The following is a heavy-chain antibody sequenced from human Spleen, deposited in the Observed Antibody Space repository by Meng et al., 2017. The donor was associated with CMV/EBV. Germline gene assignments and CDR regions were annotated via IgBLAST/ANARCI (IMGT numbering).Heavy chain of an antibody. CDR3: AKDGDVGSGRLRIRYFDL. V-gene: IGHV3-23*01. D-gene: IGHD3-10*01. J-gene: IGHJ2*01. CDR2: ISATGDNT. CDR1: TSPSYA. Sequence: TSPSYAMSWVWQDPVKWLEWVSVISATGDNTFYTDSVKGRFTIARDNTKNTLYLQMVSLRAEDTTLYYCAKDGDVGSGRLRIRYFDLWGRGTLVTVSS.